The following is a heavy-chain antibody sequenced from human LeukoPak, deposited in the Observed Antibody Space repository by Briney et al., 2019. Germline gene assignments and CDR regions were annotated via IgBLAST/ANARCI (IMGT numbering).Heavy chain of an antibody. CDR1: GYTCTSYD. J-gene: IGHJ5*02. D-gene: IGHD2-21*02. V-gene: IGHV1-8*01. CDR2: MNPNSGNT. CDR3: ARGQYCGGDCFLGWFDP. Sequence: ASETVSCKASGYTCTSYDINWVRQATGQGLEKMGWMNPNSGNTGYAKKFQGRVTMTRNTSISTAYMELSSLRSEDTAVYYCARGQYCGGDCFLGWFDPWGQGTLVTVSS.